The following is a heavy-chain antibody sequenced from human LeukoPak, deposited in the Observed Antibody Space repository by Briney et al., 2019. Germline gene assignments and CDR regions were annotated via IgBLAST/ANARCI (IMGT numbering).Heavy chain of an antibody. Sequence: ASVKVSCKASGYTFTGYYMHWVRQAPGQGLEWMGRINPNSGGTNYAQKFQGRVTMTRDTSTSTVYMELSSLRSEDTAVYYCARETIAAVDYWGQGTLVTVSS. V-gene: IGHV1-2*06. J-gene: IGHJ4*02. CDR3: ARETIAAVDY. D-gene: IGHD6-13*01. CDR1: GYTFTGYY. CDR2: INPNSGGT.